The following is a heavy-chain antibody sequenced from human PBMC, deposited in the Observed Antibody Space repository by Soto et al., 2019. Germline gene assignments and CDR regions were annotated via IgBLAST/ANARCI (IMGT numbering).Heavy chain of an antibody. CDR1: GFTFSSYG. J-gene: IGHJ2*01. CDR3: ARETQHSVSDL. D-gene: IGHD3-3*02. CDR2: IWYDGSKK. Sequence: QVQLVESGGGVVQPGRSLRLSCAASGFTFSSYGMHWVRQAPGKGLEWVAIIWYDGSKKYYGESVKGRFTISRDNSKNTLYLQMNSLRVEDTAVYFCARETQHSVSDLWGRGTLVTVSS. V-gene: IGHV3-33*01.